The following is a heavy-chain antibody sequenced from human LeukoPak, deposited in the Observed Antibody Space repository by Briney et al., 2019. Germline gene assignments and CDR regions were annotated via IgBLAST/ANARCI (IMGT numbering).Heavy chain of an antibody. D-gene: IGHD4-11*01. CDR2: ISHTRST. CDR1: GYSISNCHN. J-gene: IGHJ5*02. Sequence: SETLPLTYTVSGYSISNCHNWGWVRQPPGKGLECSGRISHTRSTYYNPSLERRVTISVDTSNSQFSLELSSVTAADTAVYYCVRTYINFRNYFDPWGQGSLVTVSS. V-gene: IGHV4-38-2*02. CDR3: VRTYINFRNYFDP.